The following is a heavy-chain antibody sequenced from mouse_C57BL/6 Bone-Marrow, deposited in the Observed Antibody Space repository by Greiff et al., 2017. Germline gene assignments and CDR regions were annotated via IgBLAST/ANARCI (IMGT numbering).Heavy chain of an antibody. CDR1: GFNIKDYY. CDR2: IDPEDGET. Sequence: EVQLQQSGAELVKPGASVKLSCTASGFNIKDYYIHWVKQRTEQGLEWIGRIDPEDGETKYAPKFQDKATITTDTAYNTAYLQRSRLTSEDTAVYYCTRSLIYYGTNYWGQGTTLTVSS. V-gene: IGHV14-2*01. D-gene: IGHD1-1*01. J-gene: IGHJ2*01. CDR3: TRSLIYYGTNY.